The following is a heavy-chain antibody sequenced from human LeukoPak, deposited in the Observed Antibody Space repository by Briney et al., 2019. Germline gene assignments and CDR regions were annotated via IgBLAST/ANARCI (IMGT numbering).Heavy chain of an antibody. CDR3: VGDPTTNRFQFFQY. D-gene: IGHD1-14*01. J-gene: IGHJ4*02. V-gene: IGHV3-23*01. CDR2: IRSSGRTT. CDR1: GFTFKHSA. Sequence: GGSLRLSCAASGFTFKHSAMNWVRLAPGKGPEWVAVIRSSGRTTDYADSVKGRFTISRDNAKNSVYLQMNSLTVEDSAVYYCVGDPTTNRFQFFQYWGQGALVTVSS.